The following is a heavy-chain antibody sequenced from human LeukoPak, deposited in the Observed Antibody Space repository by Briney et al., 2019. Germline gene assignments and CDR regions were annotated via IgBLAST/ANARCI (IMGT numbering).Heavy chain of an antibody. J-gene: IGHJ3*02. CDR2: LYGGGRT. D-gene: IGHD5-24*01. V-gene: IGHV3-53*01. Sequence: GGSLGLSCAASGLTISSSSNYMSWVRQASGKGLEWVSVLYGGGRTSYADSVKGRFTISRDNSKNTLYLQMNSLRAEDTAVYYCARARSWPEHAFDIWGQGTMVTVSS. CDR1: GLTISSSSNY. CDR3: ARARSWPEHAFDI.